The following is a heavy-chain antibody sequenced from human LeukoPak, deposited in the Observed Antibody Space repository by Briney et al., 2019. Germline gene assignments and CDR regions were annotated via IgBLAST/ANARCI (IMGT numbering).Heavy chain of an antibody. Sequence: SVTVSCTASGGTFSSYAISWVRQAPGQGLEWMGGIIPIFGTANYAQKFQGRVTITADESTSTAYMELSSLRSEDTAVYYCARARMVRGVTNYYYYGMDVWGQGTTVTVSS. J-gene: IGHJ6*02. CDR2: IIPIFGTA. V-gene: IGHV1-69*01. D-gene: IGHD3-10*01. CDR1: GGTFSSYA. CDR3: ARARMVRGVTNYYYYGMDV.